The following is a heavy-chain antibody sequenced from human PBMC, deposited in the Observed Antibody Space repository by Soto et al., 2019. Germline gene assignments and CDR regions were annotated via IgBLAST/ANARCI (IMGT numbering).Heavy chain of an antibody. CDR3: ARDNSGTTPYYYYYMDV. Sequence: SETLSLTCTVSGASISSYYWTWIRQPPGKGLKWIGYIYYSGSTNYNPSLKSRVTISVDTSKNQFSLKLSSVTAADTAVYYCARDNSGTTPYYYYYMDVWGKGTTVTVSS. CDR1: GASISSYY. V-gene: IGHV4-59*01. J-gene: IGHJ6*03. CDR2: IYYSGST. D-gene: IGHD1-7*01.